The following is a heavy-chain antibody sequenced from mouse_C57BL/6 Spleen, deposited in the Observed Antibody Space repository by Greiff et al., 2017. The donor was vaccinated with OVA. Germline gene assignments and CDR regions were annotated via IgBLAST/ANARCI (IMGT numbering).Heavy chain of an antibody. Sequence: EVQLQQSGPVLVKPGASVKMSCKASGYTFTDYYMNWVKQSHGKSLEWIGVINPYNGGTSYNQKFKGKATLTVDKSSSTAYMELNSLTSEDSAVYYCARRGVGDYAMDYWGQGTSVTVSS. D-gene: IGHD3-1*01. V-gene: IGHV1-19*01. CDR2: INPYNGGT. J-gene: IGHJ4*01. CDR1: GYTFTDYY. CDR3: ARRGVGDYAMDY.